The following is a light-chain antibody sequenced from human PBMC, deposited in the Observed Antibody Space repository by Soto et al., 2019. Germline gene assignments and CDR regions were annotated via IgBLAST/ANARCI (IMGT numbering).Light chain of an antibody. CDR2: DDN. CDR3: GTWDSSLSAGM. Sequence: QSVLTQPPSVSAAPGQKFTISCSGSSSNIGNNYVSWYQQLPGTAPKLLIYDDNKRPSGIPDRFSGSKAGTSATLGITGLQTGDEADYYWGTWDSSLSAGMFGGGTKLTV. J-gene: IGLJ3*02. CDR1: SSNIGNNY. V-gene: IGLV1-51*01.